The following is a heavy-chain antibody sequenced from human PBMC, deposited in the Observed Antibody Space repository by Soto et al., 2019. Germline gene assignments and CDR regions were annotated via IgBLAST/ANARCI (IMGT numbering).Heavy chain of an antibody. J-gene: IGHJ5*02. V-gene: IGHV4-34*01. CDR3: AKTTYYYGSGSYYRSFDP. Sequence: SETLSLTCAVHGGSFSGYYWSWIRQPPGKGLEWIGEINHSGSTNYNPSLKSRVTISVDTSKNYFSLNLSSLTAADTAVFYCAKTTYYYGSGSYYRSFDPWGHGTLVT. CDR1: GGSFSGYY. CDR2: INHSGST. D-gene: IGHD3-10*01.